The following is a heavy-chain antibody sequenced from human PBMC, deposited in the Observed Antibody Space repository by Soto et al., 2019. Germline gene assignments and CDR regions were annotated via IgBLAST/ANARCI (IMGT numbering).Heavy chain of an antibody. Sequence: SETLSLTCTVSGASIRSSTYQWGWIRQPPGRGLEWIGSAYYSESTYYNPSLKSRVTISVDTSKNQFSLKVSSVTAADTAVYYCARQEITMVRGVIYYYFDYWGQGTLVTVSS. CDR1: GASIRSSTYQ. CDR2: AYYSEST. J-gene: IGHJ4*02. CDR3: ARQEITMVRGVIYYYFDY. V-gene: IGHV4-39*01. D-gene: IGHD3-10*01.